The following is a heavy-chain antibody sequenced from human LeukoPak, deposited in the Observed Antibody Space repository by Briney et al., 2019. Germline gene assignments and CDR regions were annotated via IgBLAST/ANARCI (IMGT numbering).Heavy chain of an antibody. V-gene: IGHV1-46*02. CDR3: ARVSRDGYYRFDY. Sequence: ASVKVSCKASGYIIDTFYIDWVRQAPGQGLEWMGRINPSGGSTSYAQNFQDRVTMTSHTSTSTSTSTVYMELSSLRSEDTAVYYCARVSRDGYYRFDYWGQGTLVTVSS. CDR2: INPSGGST. CDR1: GYIIDTFY. J-gene: IGHJ4*02. D-gene: IGHD5-24*01.